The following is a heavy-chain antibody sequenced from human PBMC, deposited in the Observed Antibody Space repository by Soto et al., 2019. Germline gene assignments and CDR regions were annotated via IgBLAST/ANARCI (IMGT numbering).Heavy chain of an antibody. CDR3: ARRSHYDSSGYYYWGFFDY. J-gene: IGHJ4*02. CDR1: GGTFSSYA. Sequence: QVQLVQSGAEVKKPGSSVKVSCKASGGTFSSYAISWVRQAPGQGLEWMGGIIPIFGTANYAQKFQGRVTITADESTSTAYMELSSLRSEDTAVYYCARRSHYDSSGYYYWGFFDYWGQGTLVTVSS. V-gene: IGHV1-69*01. D-gene: IGHD3-22*01. CDR2: IIPIFGTA.